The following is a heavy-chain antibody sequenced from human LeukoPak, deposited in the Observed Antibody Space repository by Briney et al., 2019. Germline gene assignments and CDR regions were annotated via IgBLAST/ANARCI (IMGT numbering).Heavy chain of an antibody. D-gene: IGHD3/OR15-3a*01. J-gene: IGHJ3*02. CDR3: ARGTEGAFDI. V-gene: IGHV1-18*04. CDR2: ISAYNGNT. CDR1: GYTSTGYY. Sequence: ASVKVSCKASGYTSTGYYMHWVRQAPGQGLEWMGWISAYNGNTNYAQKLQGRVTMTTDTSTSTAYMELRSLRSDDTAVYYCARGTEGAFDIWGQGTMVTVSS.